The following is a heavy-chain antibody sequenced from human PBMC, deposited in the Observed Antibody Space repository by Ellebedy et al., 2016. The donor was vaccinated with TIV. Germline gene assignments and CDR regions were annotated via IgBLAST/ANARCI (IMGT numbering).Heavy chain of an antibody. CDR1: GFTFSSYA. J-gene: IGHJ4*02. V-gene: IGHV3-23*01. CDR2: ISGSGGST. Sequence: GGSLRLXXAASGFTFSSYAMSWVRQAPGKGLEWVSAISGSGGSTYYADSVKGRFTISRDNSKNTLYLQMNSLRAEDTAVYYCARASGDSSGYYYEWDYWGQGTLVTVSS. D-gene: IGHD3-22*01. CDR3: ARASGDSSGYYYEWDY.